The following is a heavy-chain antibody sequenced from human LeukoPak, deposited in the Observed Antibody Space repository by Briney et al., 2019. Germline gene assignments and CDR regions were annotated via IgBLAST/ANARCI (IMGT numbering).Heavy chain of an antibody. CDR3: ARAPSEIGGYYPEYFRH. V-gene: IGHV3-74*01. J-gene: IGHJ1*01. CDR2: IKSDGRT. D-gene: IGHD3-22*01. Sequence: PGGSLRLSCAASGFTLSSNWMHWVRQAPGKGLVWVSRIKSDGRTNYADSVKGRFTISRDNANNTVSLQMNSLRAEDTGVYYCARAPSEIGGYYPEYFRHWGQGTLVIVSS. CDR1: GFTLSSNW.